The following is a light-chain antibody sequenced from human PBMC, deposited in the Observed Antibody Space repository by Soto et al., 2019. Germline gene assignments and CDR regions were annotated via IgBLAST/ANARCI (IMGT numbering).Light chain of an antibody. J-gene: IGLJ3*02. Sequence: QSALTQPPSVSGSPGQSITISCTGTSSDVGGYNYVSWYQQHPGKAPKLMIYEVSNRPSGVSNRFSGSKSGNTASLTISGLQGEDEADYYCSSYTSSSTLRGVFGGGTKVTVL. CDR2: EVS. CDR1: SSDVGGYNY. CDR3: SSYTSSSTLRGV. V-gene: IGLV2-14*01.